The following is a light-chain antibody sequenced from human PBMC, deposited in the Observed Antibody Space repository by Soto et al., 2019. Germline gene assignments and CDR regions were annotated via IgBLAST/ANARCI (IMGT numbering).Light chain of an antibody. CDR3: QQCDNLPLT. CDR1: QDVRNG. J-gene: IGKJ4*01. V-gene: IGKV1-33*01. CDR2: DSS. Sequence: DIQMTQSPSSLSACIGDRVIITCQASQDVRNGLNWYQQKPGKVPKLLIYDSSNLETGVPSRFSGRGSGTDFSFTISSLQPEDIATYYCQQCDNLPLTFGGGTKVEIK.